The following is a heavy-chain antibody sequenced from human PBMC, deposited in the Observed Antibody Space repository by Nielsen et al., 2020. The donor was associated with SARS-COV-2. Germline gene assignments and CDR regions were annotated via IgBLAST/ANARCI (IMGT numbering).Heavy chain of an antibody. Sequence: ASVQVSCKASGYTFTSYGISWVRQAPGQGLEWMGWISAYNGNTNYAQKLQGRVTMTTDTSTSTAYMELRSLRSDDTAVYYCARDVGYDFWSGYFGRAYNWFDPWGQGTLVTVSS. CDR1: GYTFTSYG. V-gene: IGHV1-18*04. CDR3: ARDVGYDFWSGYFGRAYNWFDP. CDR2: ISAYNGNT. J-gene: IGHJ5*02. D-gene: IGHD3-3*01.